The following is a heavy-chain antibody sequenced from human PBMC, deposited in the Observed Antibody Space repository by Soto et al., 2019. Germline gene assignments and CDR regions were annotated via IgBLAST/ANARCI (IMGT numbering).Heavy chain of an antibody. D-gene: IGHD4-17*01. V-gene: IGHV3-48*01. CDR3: ASRVEYYYGDWS. Sequence: EVQLVESGGGLVQPGGSLRLCCEASTFTFSTYSMNWVRQAPGKGLEWISYISSSSTSIYYADSVKGRFTISRDNAKNSLWLQMNSLRAEDTAVYYCASRVEYYYGDWSWVQGTLVTVSS. J-gene: IGHJ4*02. CDR1: TFTFSTYS. CDR2: ISSSSTSI.